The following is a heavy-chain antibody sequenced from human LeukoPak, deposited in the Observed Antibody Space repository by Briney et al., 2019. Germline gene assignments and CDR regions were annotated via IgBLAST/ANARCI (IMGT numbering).Heavy chain of an antibody. Sequence: PVKVSCKASGGTFSSYAISWVRQAPGQGLEWMGRIIPILGIANYTQKFQGRVTITADKSTSTAYMELSSLRSEDTAVYYCAGRSGYSDYWGQGTLVTVSS. CDR3: AGRSGYSDY. J-gene: IGHJ4*02. CDR2: IIPILGIA. D-gene: IGHD3-22*01. V-gene: IGHV1-69*04. CDR1: GGTFSSYA.